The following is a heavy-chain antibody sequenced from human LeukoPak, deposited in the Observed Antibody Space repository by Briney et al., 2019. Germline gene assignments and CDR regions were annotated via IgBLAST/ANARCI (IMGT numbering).Heavy chain of an antibody. Sequence: GGSLRLSCAASGFTFCGSAMHWVRQASGKGLEWVGRIRSKANSYATAYAASVKGRFTISRDDSKNTAYLQMNSLKTEDTAVYYCTRQNYGSGSYCFDYWGQGTLVTVSS. V-gene: IGHV3-73*01. CDR2: IRSKANSYAT. D-gene: IGHD3-10*01. CDR1: GFTFCGSA. J-gene: IGHJ4*02. CDR3: TRQNYGSGSYCFDY.